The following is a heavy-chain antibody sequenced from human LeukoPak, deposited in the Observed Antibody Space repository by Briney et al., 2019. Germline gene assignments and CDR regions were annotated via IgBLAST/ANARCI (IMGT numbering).Heavy chain of an antibody. V-gene: IGHV3-33*01. D-gene: IGHD3-22*01. J-gene: IGHJ4*02. CDR1: GFTFGDYA. CDR3: ARGLFNYDNSGLNY. Sequence: GGSLRLSCTGSGFTFGDYAMSWVRQAPGKGLEWVTNIWFDGSYKYYADSVKGRFTISRDNSKNTLYLQMDSLRAEDTAVYYCARGLFNYDNSGLNYWGQGTRVTVSS. CDR2: IWFDGSYK.